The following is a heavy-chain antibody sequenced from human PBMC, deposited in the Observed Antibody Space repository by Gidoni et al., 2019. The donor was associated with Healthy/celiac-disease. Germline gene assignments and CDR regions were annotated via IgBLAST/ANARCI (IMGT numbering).Heavy chain of an antibody. CDR1: GGSISSSSYY. V-gene: IGHV4-39*01. CDR3: ARILPGIAVAGTGDY. J-gene: IGHJ4*02. CDR2: IYYSGST. D-gene: IGHD6-19*01. Sequence: QLQLQESGPGLVKPSETLSLTCTVSGGSISSSSYYWGWIRQPPGKGLEWIGSIYYSGSTYYNPSLKSRVTISVDTSKNQFSLKLSSVTAADTAVYYCARILPGIAVAGTGDYWGQGTLVTVSS.